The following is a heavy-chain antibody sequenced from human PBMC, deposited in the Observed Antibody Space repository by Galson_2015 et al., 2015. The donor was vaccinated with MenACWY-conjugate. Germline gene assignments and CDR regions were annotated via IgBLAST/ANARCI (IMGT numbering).Heavy chain of an antibody. D-gene: IGHD6-13*01. CDR1: GFAFSNYN. J-gene: IGHJ5*02. CDR2: IRGSGDGT. CDR3: ARGGQGLEAAEDNWFDP. V-gene: IGHV3-64D*06. Sequence: SLRLSCAASGFAFSNYNLHWVRRAPGKGLEYVAAIRGSGDGTYYADSVKGRFTISRDNSKNTLSLHMSSLRTEDTAVYYCARGGQGLEAAEDNWFDPWGQGTLVTVSS.